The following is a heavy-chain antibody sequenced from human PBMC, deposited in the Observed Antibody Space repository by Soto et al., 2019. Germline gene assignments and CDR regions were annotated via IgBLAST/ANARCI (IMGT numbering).Heavy chain of an antibody. V-gene: IGHV3-23*01. Sequence: EVQLLESGGGLVQPGGSLRLSCAASGFTFSSYAMRWVRQAPGKGLEWVSAISGSGDSTYYADSVQGRFTISRDNSKNTLYRQMNSLRAEDTAVYYCARRGSGTFFDYWGQGTLVTVSS. CDR1: GFTFSSYA. CDR3: ARRGSGTFFDY. J-gene: IGHJ4*02. D-gene: IGHD3-10*01. CDR2: ISGSGDST.